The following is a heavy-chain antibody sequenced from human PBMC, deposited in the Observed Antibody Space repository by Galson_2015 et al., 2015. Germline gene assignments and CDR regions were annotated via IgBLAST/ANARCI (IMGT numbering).Heavy chain of an antibody. CDR1: GFTFSAYG. Sequence: SLRLSCAASGFTFSAYGMYWVRQAPGKGLEWVAVISHDGINTYYVDSVKGRFTISRDNPKNTLYLQMNVLKAEDTAVYYCAKSWYTRSWFHYGMDVWGQGTTVTVSS. D-gene: IGHD6-13*01. V-gene: IGHV3-30*18. CDR3: AKSWYTRSWFHYGMDV. J-gene: IGHJ6*02. CDR2: ISHDGINT.